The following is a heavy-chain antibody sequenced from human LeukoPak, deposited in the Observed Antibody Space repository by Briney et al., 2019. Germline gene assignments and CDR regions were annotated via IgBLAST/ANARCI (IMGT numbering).Heavy chain of an antibody. D-gene: IGHD3-16*01. Sequence: PSENLSLTCSVSGVSLSNYYWGWIRPPPGKGLEFIGYIHSGGTTNYDSPLQRRVAISLDPSKIQFSLRLYSVTAADRALYFCARLNFRGGEALHFDSWGQGTLVTVSS. CDR3: ARLNFRGGEALHFDS. CDR1: GVSLSNYY. V-gene: IGHV4-4*09. J-gene: IGHJ4*02. CDR2: IHSGGTT.